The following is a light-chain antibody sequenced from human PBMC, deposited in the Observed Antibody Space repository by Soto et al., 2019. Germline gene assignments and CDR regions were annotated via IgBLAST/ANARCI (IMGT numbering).Light chain of an antibody. Sequence: EIVLTQSPGTLSLSPGERATLSCRASQSVSSSYLAWYQHKPGQAPRLLIYGASSRATGIPDRFSGSGSGKGLTLTISRPEPEDFAVYYCQQYGSSPHTFGQGTKLEIK. CDR2: GAS. CDR3: QQYGSSPHT. J-gene: IGKJ2*01. V-gene: IGKV3-20*01. CDR1: QSVSSSY.